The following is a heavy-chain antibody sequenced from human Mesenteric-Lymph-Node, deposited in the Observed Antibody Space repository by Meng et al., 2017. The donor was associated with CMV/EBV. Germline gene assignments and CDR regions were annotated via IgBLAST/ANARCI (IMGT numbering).Heavy chain of an antibody. V-gene: IGHV3-9*01. CDR1: GFTFDDYA. Sequence: SLKISCAASGFTFDDYAMHWVRQAPGKGLEWVSGISWNSGSIGYADSVKGRFTISRDNAKNSLYLQMNSLRAEDTALYYCARYYGGNFDYWGQGTLVTVSS. D-gene: IGHD4-23*01. CDR2: ISWNSGSI. J-gene: IGHJ4*02. CDR3: ARYYGGNFDY.